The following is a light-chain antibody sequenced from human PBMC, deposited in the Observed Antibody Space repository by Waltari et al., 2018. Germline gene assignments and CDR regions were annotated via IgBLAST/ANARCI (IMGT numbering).Light chain of an antibody. CDR1: FSDVGAYDY. CDR3: SSYTTRGTWV. J-gene: IGLJ3*02. Sequence: QSALTQPASVSGSPGQSITFSCPGAFSDVGAYDYVSWYQQLPGRAPNLLIYDFIHRPSGVSDRLSGSKSGNTASLTISGLQPEDEADYYCSSYTTRGTWVFGGGTKLTVL. CDR2: DFI. V-gene: IGLV2-14*03.